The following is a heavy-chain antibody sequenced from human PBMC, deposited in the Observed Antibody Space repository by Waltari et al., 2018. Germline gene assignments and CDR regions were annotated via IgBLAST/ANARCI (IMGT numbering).Heavy chain of an antibody. CDR3: AKGRGPLSIQGWE. CDR2: VHADADGSNT. J-gene: IGHJ4*02. D-gene: IGHD1-26*01. CDR1: GSTLAGLG. V-gene: IGHV3-23*01. Sequence: EVQLLESGGGLVQPGGSLRLYCAASGSTLAGLGMSWFRQAPGKGLEWVSTVHADADGSNTFYADSVKGRFTISRDNSKNTLYLQMNSLRVEDTASYYCAKGRGPLSIQGWEWGQGTLVTVSS.